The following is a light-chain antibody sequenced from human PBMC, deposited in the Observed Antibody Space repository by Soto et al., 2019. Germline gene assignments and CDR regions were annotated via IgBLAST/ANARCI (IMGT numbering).Light chain of an antibody. CDR2: DAS. Sequence: EIVLTQSPPTLSLSPGVSATLSCRASRRVSNYLAWYQQQPGQAPRLLIYDASTRATGIPARFSGSGSGTEFTLPISSLQSEDFAVYYCQQYNNWHPWTFGQGTKVDIK. CDR1: RRVSNY. J-gene: IGKJ1*01. CDR3: QQYNNWHPWT. V-gene: IGKV3-15*01.